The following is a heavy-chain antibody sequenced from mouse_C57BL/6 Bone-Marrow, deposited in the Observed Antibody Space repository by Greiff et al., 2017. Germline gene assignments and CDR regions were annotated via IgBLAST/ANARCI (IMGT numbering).Heavy chain of an antibody. CDR2: ISYSGST. J-gene: IGHJ2*01. CDR1: GYSITSDY. CDR3: ARYGGYDYDERPYFDY. V-gene: IGHV3-8*01. Sequence: VQLKQSGPGLANPSQTLSLTCSVTGYSITSDYWNWIRKFPGNKLEYMGYISYSGSTYYNPSLKSRISITRDTSTDQYYLQLKSVTTEDTATYYCARYGGYDYDERPYFDYWGQGTTLTVSS. D-gene: IGHD2-4*01.